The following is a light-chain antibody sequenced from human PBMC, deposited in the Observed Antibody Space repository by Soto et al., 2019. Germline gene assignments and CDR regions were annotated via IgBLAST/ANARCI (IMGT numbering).Light chain of an antibody. CDR2: EAS. CDR3: CSYAASNNIL. Sequence: QSVLTQPASVSGSPGQSITISCTGTSTDVGSYNLVSWYQQHPGKAPKLMIYEASKRPSGVSNRFSGSKSGTTASLRISGLQAEDEADYYCCSYAASNNILFGGGTQLTVL. J-gene: IGLJ2*01. V-gene: IGLV2-23*01. CDR1: STDVGSYNL.